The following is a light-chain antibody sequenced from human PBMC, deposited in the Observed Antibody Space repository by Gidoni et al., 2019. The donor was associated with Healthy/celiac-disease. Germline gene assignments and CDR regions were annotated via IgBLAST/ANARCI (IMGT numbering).Light chain of an antibody. CDR1: QSISSW. CDR2: KAS. Sequence: DIQMPQSPSTLSASVGDRVTITCRASQSISSWLAWYQQKPGKAPKLLNYKASSLERGVPSRFSGSGSGTEFTLTISSLQPDDFATYYCQQYNSLWTFGQGTKVEIK. CDR3: QQYNSLWT. J-gene: IGKJ1*01. V-gene: IGKV1-5*03.